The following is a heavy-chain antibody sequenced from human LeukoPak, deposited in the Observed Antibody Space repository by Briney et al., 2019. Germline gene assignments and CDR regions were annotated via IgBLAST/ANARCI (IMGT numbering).Heavy chain of an antibody. V-gene: IGHV2-5*01. D-gene: IGHD6-19*01. CDR2: IYLNDNK. J-gene: IGHJ4*02. Sequence: SGPTLVKPTRTLTLTCTFSGFSLSTSGVGVGWIRQPPGKALEWLALIYLNDNKRYSPSLKSRLTITKDTSKNQVVLTMTNMDPVDTATYYCAHPLEEQWLVAFDYWGQGTLVTVSS. CDR3: AHPLEEQWLVAFDY. CDR1: GFSLSTSGVG.